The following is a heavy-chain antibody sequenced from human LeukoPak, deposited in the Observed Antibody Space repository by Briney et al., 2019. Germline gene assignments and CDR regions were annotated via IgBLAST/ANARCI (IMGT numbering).Heavy chain of an antibody. J-gene: IGHJ6*03. CDR2: IRYDGSNK. CDR3: AKCFYGSGSYPIYYYYMDV. V-gene: IGHV3-30*02. Sequence: PGGSLRLSCAASGFTFSSYGMHWVRQAPGKGLEWVAFIRYDGSNKYYADSVKGRFTISRDNSKNTLYLQMNSLRAEDTAVYCCAKCFYGSGSYPIYYYYMDVWGKGTTVTISS. CDR1: GFTFSSYG. D-gene: IGHD3-10*01.